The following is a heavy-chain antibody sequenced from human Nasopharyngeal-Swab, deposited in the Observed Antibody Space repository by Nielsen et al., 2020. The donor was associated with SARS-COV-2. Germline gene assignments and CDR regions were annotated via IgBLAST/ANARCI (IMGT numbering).Heavy chain of an antibody. D-gene: IGHD2-15*01. Sequence: GESLKISCAASGFTFSSYAMSWVRQAPGKGLEWVSAISGSGGSTYYADSVKGRFTISSDNSKNTLYLQMNSLRAEDTAVYYCAKLGCSGGSCYRMLDYYYYYMDVWGKGTTVTVSS. V-gene: IGHV3-23*01. CDR1: GFTFSSYA. CDR3: AKLGCSGGSCYRMLDYYYYYMDV. J-gene: IGHJ6*03. CDR2: ISGSGGST.